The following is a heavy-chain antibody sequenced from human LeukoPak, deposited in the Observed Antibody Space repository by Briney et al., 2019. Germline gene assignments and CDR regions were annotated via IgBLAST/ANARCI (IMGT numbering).Heavy chain of an antibody. CDR1: GFTFSSYA. CDR3: ARGYCSGGSCYSHYYYMDV. Sequence: QAGGSLRLSCAASGFTFSSYAMSWVRQAPGKGLEWVSAISGSGGSTYYADSVKGRFTISRDNAKNSLYLQMNSLRAEDTAVYYCARGYCSGGSCYSHYYYMDVWGKGTMVTVSS. D-gene: IGHD2-15*01. CDR2: ISGSGGST. J-gene: IGHJ6*03. V-gene: IGHV3-23*01.